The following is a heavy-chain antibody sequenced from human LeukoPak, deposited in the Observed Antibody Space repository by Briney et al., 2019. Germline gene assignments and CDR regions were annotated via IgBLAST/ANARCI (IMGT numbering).Heavy chain of an antibody. CDR3: APSYYFGSGSND. Sequence: PGGSLRLSCAASGFTFRSYGMHWARQAPGKGLEWVAFIRSDGSHSYYADSVKGRLVISRDNSKNTLYLQMNSLRAGDTAVYYCAPSYYFGSGSNDWGQGTLVIVSS. CDR2: IRSDGSHS. J-gene: IGHJ4*02. CDR1: GFTFRSYG. V-gene: IGHV3-30*02. D-gene: IGHD3-10*01.